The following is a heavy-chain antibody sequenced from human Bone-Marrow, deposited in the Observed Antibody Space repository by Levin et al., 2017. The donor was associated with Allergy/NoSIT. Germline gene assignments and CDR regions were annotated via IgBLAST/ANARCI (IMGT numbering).Heavy chain of an antibody. D-gene: IGHD7-27*01. Sequence: SETLSLTCTVSGGSISSGDYYWSWIRQPPGKGLEWIGYIYYSGSTYYNPSLKSRVTISVDTSKNQFSLKLSSVTAADTAVYYCARDGGEGELGETSEDYWGQGTLVTVSS. CDR2: IYYSGST. J-gene: IGHJ4*02. CDR3: ARDGGEGELGETSEDY. CDR1: GGSISSGDYY. V-gene: IGHV4-30-4*01.